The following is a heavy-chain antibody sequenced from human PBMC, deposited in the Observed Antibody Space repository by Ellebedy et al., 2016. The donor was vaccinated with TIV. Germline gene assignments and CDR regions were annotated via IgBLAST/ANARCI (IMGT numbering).Heavy chain of an antibody. CDR1: GYTFTTYW. J-gene: IGHJ6*02. V-gene: IGHV5-51*01. CDR2: MYPGDSDI. D-gene: IGHD5-12*01. CDR3: VRFISLGSGMDV. Sequence: GESLKISXKGSGYTFTTYWIGWVRQMPGKGLEWMGIMYPGDSDIRYSPSFQGQVTISADKSISTAYLQWSSLKASDTAMYYCVRFISLGSGMDVWGQGTTVIVSS.